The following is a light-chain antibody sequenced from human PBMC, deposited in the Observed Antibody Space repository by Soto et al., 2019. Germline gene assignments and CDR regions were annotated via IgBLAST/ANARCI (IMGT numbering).Light chain of an antibody. Sequence: QAVVTQPPSVSGAPGQRVTISCTGTSSNIGAGYDVHWYQQLPGRAPKLLISDNNNRPSGVPDRFSGSKSGTSASLAITGLQAEDEADYYCQSYDTSLSGSEVFGGGTKLTVL. CDR3: QSYDTSLSGSEV. CDR2: DNN. V-gene: IGLV1-40*01. CDR1: SSNIGAGYD. J-gene: IGLJ2*01.